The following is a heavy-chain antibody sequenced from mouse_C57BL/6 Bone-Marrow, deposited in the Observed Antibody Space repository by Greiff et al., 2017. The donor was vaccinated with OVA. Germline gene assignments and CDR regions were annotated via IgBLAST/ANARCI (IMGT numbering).Heavy chain of an antibody. Sequence: EVKLVESGGGLVKPGGSLKLSCAASGFTFSSSAMSWVRQTPEKRLEWVATISDGGSYTYYPDNVKGRFTISRDNAKNNLYLQMSHLKSEDTAMYYCASHLFAYWGQGTLVTVSA. CDR1: GFTFSSSA. CDR3: ASHLFAY. CDR2: ISDGGSYT. V-gene: IGHV5-4*03. J-gene: IGHJ3*01.